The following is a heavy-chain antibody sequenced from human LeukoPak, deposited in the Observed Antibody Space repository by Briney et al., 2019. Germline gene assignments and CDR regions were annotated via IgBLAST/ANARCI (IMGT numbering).Heavy chain of an antibody. CDR1: GVSMNSYY. D-gene: IGHD4-23*01. J-gene: IGHJ4*02. CDR3: ARGARTPDC. V-gene: IGHV4-59*01. Sequence: SETLSLTCTVSGVSMNSYYWSWIRQPPGKDLECIGYIYYSGNINYNPSLKSQVTMSLDTSKNQFSLKLTSATAADTAIYYCARGARTPDCWGQGALVTVSS. CDR2: IYYSGNI.